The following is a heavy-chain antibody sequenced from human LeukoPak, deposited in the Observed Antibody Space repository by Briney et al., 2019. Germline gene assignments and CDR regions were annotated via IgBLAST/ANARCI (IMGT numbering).Heavy chain of an antibody. V-gene: IGHV4-59*01. Sequence: KTSETLSLTCTVSGGSISSYYWSWIRQPPGKGLEWIGYIYYSGSTNYNPSLKSRVTISVDTSKNQFSLKLSSVTAADTAVYYCARVVGIAVAVDWGQGTLVTVSS. CDR3: ARVVGIAVAVD. CDR2: IYYSGST. CDR1: GGSISSYY. D-gene: IGHD6-19*01. J-gene: IGHJ4*02.